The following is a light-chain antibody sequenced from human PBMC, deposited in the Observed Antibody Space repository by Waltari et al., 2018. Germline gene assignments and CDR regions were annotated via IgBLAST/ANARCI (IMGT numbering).Light chain of an antibody. CDR2: AIN. CDR1: SSDVGGYDY. Sequence: QSALTQPPSASGSPGQSVTISCTGTSSDVGGYDYVSWYQQHPGKAPKHRIYAINKRPVGVPSRFSGCRAGNTASLTVSGLRPEDEADYYCSSYAGSNRVIFGGGTKLTVL. CDR3: SSYAGSNRVI. J-gene: IGLJ2*01. V-gene: IGLV2-8*01.